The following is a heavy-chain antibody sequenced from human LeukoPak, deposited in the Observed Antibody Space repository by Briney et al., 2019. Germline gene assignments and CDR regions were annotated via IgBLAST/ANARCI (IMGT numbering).Heavy chain of an antibody. V-gene: IGHV4-34*01. D-gene: IGHD2-15*01. CDR1: GGSFSCYY. Sequence: PSETLSLTCAVYGGSFSCYYWSWIRQPPGKGLEWIGEINHSGSTNYNPSLKSRVTISVDTSKNQFSLKLSSVTAADTAVYYCARGLMLCSVGSSVHIYAFDIWGQGTMVTVSS. CDR2: INHSGST. CDR3: ARGLMLCSVGSSVHIYAFDI. J-gene: IGHJ3*02.